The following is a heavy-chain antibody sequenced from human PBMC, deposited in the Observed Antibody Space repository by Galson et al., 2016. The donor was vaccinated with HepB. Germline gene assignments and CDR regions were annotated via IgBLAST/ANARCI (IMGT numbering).Heavy chain of an antibody. D-gene: IGHD6-19*01. Sequence: SLRLSCAASGFSFSAYWMHWVRQAPGKGLVWVSRIKIDGSITNYADSVKGRFTISRDNAKNTLYLQMNSLRVKDTAVYYCVRDGAVPGLGFDPWGQGALVSVSS. V-gene: IGHV3-74*01. J-gene: IGHJ5*02. CDR3: VRDGAVPGLGFDP. CDR1: GFSFSAYW. CDR2: IKIDGSIT.